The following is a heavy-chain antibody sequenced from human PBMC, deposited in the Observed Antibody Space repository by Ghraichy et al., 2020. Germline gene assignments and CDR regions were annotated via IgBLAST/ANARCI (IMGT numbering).Heavy chain of an antibody. CDR3: VRSYYYDSTGYEHNDAFDI. J-gene: IGHJ3*02. D-gene: IGHD3-22*01. V-gene: IGHV6-1*01. CDR1: GDSVYSNRAA. CDR2: TYYRSKWYN. Sequence: SQTLSLTCGMSGDSVYSNRAAWNWIRQSPSRGLEWLGRTYYRSKWYNEYAESVKSRITINPDTSKNQFSLQLNSVTPEDTALYYCVRSYYYDSTGYEHNDAFDIWGQGTMVTVSS.